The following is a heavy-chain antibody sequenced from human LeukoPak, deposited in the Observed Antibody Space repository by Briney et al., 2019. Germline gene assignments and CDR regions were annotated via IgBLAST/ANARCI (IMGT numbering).Heavy chain of an antibody. Sequence: SETLSLTCTVSGYSISSGYYWGWIRQPPGKGLEWIGSIYHSGSTYYNPSLKSRVTISVDTSKNQFSLKLSSVTAADTAVYYCARLPPQPLDYWGQGTLVTVSS. CDR1: GYSISSGYY. J-gene: IGHJ4*02. CDR2: IYHSGST. CDR3: ARLPPQPLDY. D-gene: IGHD5-18*01. V-gene: IGHV4-38-2*02.